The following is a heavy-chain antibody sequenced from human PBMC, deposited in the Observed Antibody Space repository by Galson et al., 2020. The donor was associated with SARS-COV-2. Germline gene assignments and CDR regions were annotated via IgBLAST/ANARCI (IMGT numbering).Heavy chain of an antibody. CDR3: ARSHYYGSDNWFDP. CDR1: GGSIISYY. V-gene: IGHV4-59*01. D-gene: IGHD3-10*01. CDR2: IYYSGST. Sequence: SETLSLTCTVSGGSIISYYWSWIRQPPEKGLEWIGYIYYSGSTNYNPSLKSRVSFSVDTSKNQFSLKLSSVTTADTAVYYCARSHYYGSDNWFDPWGQGTLVTVSS. J-gene: IGHJ5*02.